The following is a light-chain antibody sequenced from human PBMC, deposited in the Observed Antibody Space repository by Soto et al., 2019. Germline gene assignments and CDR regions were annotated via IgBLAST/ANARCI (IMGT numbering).Light chain of an antibody. V-gene: IGLV2-23*02. CDR1: SSDVGSYNF. CDR2: EVS. J-gene: IGLJ1*01. Sequence: QSALTQPASVSGSPGQSITISCTGTSSDVGSYNFVSWYQQHPGQAPKLMIYEVSKRPSGVSNRFSGSKSGKTASLTIAGLQAEDEADYYCCSYTGSSTLDVFGTGTKLTVL. CDR3: CSYTGSSTLDV.